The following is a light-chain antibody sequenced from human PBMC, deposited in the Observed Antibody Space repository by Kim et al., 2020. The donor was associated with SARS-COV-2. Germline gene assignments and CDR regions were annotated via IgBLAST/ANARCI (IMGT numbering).Light chain of an antibody. Sequence: SITISCTGTSSDVGGYNYVSWYQQHQGKAPKLMIYDVSNRPSGVSNRFSGSKSGNTASLTISGLQAEDEADYYCSSYTSSSTLDVVFGGGTQLTVL. J-gene: IGLJ2*01. V-gene: IGLV2-14*03. CDR3: SSYTSSSTLDVV. CDR1: SSDVGGYNY. CDR2: DVS.